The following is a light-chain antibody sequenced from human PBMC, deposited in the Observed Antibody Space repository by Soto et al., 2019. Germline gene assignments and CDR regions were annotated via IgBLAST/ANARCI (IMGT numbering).Light chain of an antibody. V-gene: IGKV3-20*01. CDR1: QSVSSSY. CDR2: GAS. CDR3: KQYGSSLLT. J-gene: IGKJ4*01. Sequence: EIVLTQSPGTRSLSPGERATISCRASQSVSSSYLAWYQQKPGQAPRLLIYGASSMATGIPDRFSGSGSGTDFTLTISRLEPEDFAVYYCKQYGSSLLTCGGGTKVEI.